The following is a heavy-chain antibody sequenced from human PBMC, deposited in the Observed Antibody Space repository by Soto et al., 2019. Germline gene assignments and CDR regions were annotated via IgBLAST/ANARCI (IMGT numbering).Heavy chain of an antibody. CDR1: GFTFSSYA. D-gene: IGHD3-9*01. CDR3: AKDGDILSGYPEYFQH. V-gene: IGHV3-23*01. CDR2: ISGGGGST. J-gene: IGHJ1*01. Sequence: EVQLSESGGGLVQPGGSLRLSCAASGFTFSSYAMSWVRQAPGKGLECVSSISGGGGSTYYADSVKGRFTISRDNSKNTLYLQMNSLRAEDTAVYYCAKDGDILSGYPEYFQHWGQGTLVTVSS.